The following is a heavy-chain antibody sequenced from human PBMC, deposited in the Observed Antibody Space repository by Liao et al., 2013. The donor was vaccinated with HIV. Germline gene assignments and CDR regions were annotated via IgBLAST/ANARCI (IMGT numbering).Heavy chain of an antibody. D-gene: IGHD3/OR15-3a*01. J-gene: IGHJ4*02. V-gene: IGHV4-59*01. CDR1: GGSIRDYF. CDR3: ARGLGHFDY. Sequence: QVQLQESGAGLLRPSETLSLTCTVSGGSIRDYFWSWVRQPPGKRLEWIGYIYSSGTTNFNPSLKSRVTISLDTPKNQFSLNLTSVSAADTAVYYCARGLGHFDYWGQGTLVSVSS. CDR2: IYSSGTT.